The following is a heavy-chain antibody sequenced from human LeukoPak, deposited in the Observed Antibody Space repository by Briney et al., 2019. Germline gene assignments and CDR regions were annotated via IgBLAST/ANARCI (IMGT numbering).Heavy chain of an antibody. CDR2: INPNSGAT. CDR1: GYTFTGYY. V-gene: IGHV1-2*02. CDR3: ARGVDYYDPIDY. D-gene: IGHD3-22*01. Sequence: GASVKVSCKASGYTFTGYYMHWVRQAPGQGLEWMGWINPNSGATNYAQKFQGRVTMTRDTSISTAYMELSRLRSDDTAVYYCARGVDYYDPIDYWGQGTVVTVSS. J-gene: IGHJ4*02.